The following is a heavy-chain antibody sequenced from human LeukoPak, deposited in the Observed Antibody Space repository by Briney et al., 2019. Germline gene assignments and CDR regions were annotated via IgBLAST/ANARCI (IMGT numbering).Heavy chain of an antibody. J-gene: IGHJ6*02. CDR3: AREGYSGYDFLYYYYGMDV. Sequence: SQTLSLTCAISGDSVTSNSAAWNWIRQSPSRGLEWLGRTYYRSKWYNDYAVSVKSRITINPDTSKNQFSLQLNSVTPEDTAVYYCAREGYSGYDFLYYYYGMDVWGQGTTVTVSS. CDR2: TYYRSKWYN. V-gene: IGHV6-1*01. D-gene: IGHD5-12*01. CDR1: GDSVTSNSAA.